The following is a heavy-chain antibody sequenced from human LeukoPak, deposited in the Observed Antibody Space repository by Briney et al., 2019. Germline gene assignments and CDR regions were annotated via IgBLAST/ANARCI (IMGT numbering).Heavy chain of an antibody. CDR1: GGTFSSYA. CDR3: ARDATGASGAFDI. J-gene: IGHJ3*02. V-gene: IGHV1-69*13. CDR2: IIPIFGTA. D-gene: IGHD3-10*01. Sequence: SVKVSCKASGGTFSSYAISWVRQAPGQGLEWMGGIIPIFGTANYAQKFQGRVTITADESTSTAYMELSSLRSEDTAVYYCARDATGASGAFDIWGQGTMVTVSS.